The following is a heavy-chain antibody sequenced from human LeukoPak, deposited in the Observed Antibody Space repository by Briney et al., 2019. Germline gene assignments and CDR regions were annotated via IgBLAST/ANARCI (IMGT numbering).Heavy chain of an antibody. CDR1: GFTFSSYG. V-gene: IGHV3-30*02. CDR2: IRYDGSNK. D-gene: IGHD4-17*01. Sequence: GGSLRLSRAASGFTFSSYGMHWVRQAPGKGLEWVAFIRYDGSNKYYADSVKGRFTISRDNSKNTLYLQMNSLRAEDTAVYYCAKDATVTTGYYFDYWGQGTLVTVSS. J-gene: IGHJ4*02. CDR3: AKDATVTTGYYFDY.